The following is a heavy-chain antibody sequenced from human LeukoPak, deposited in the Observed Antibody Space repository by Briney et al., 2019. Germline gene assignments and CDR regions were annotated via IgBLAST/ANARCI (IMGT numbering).Heavy chain of an antibody. CDR1: GFTYSSYS. CDR2: ISSSSSYI. Sequence: GGSLRLSCAASGFTYSSYSMNWVRQAPGKGLEWVSSISSSSSYIYYADSVKGRFTISRDNAKNTLYLQMNSLRAEDTAVYYCAREGGSYSNYEIDYWGQGTLVTVSS. D-gene: IGHD4-11*01. J-gene: IGHJ4*02. V-gene: IGHV3-21*01. CDR3: AREGGSYSNYEIDY.